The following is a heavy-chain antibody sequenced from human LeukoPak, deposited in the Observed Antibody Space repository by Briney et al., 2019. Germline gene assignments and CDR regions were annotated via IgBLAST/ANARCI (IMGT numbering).Heavy chain of an antibody. J-gene: IGHJ5*02. CDR1: GYTFTSYG. CDR3: ARTKTHPYYDFWSGYYDWFDP. D-gene: IGHD3-3*01. Sequence: ASVKVSCKASGYTFTSYGISWVRQAPGQGREWMGWISAYNGNTNYAQKLQGRVTMTTDTSTSTVYMELSSLRSEDTAVYYCARTKTHPYYDFWSGYYDWFDPWGQGTLVTVSS. CDR2: ISAYNGNT. V-gene: IGHV1-18*01.